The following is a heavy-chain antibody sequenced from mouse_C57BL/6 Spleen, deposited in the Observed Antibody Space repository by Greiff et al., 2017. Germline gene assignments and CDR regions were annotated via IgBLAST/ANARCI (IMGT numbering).Heavy chain of an antibody. CDR2: INPYNGGT. J-gene: IGHJ4*01. Sequence: EVQLQQSGPVLVKPGASVKMSCKASGYTFTDYYMNWVKQSHGKSLEWIGVINPYNGGTSYNQKFKGKATLTVDKSSSTAYMELNSLTSEDSAVYYCAGDGYDGAMDYWGQGTSVTVSS. CDR3: AGDGYDGAMDY. V-gene: IGHV1-19*01. D-gene: IGHD2-2*01. CDR1: GYTFTDYY.